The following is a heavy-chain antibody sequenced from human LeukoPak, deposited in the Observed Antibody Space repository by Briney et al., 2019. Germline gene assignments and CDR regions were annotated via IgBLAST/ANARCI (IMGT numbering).Heavy chain of an antibody. CDR1: GFTFSSYA. V-gene: IGHV3-30-3*01. D-gene: IGHD3-3*01. CDR2: ISYDGSNK. CDR3: ARDGPLFGVPKDYFDY. Sequence: GGSLRLSCAASGFTFSSYAMHWVRQAPGKGLEWVAVISYDGSNKYYADSVKGRFTISRDNSKNTLYLQMNSLRAEDTAVYYCARDGPLFGVPKDYFDYWGQGTLVTVSS. J-gene: IGHJ4*02.